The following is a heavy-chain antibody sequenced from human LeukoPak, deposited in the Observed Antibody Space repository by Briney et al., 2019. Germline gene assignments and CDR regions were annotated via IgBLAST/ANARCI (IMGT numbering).Heavy chain of an antibody. D-gene: IGHD3-10*02. Sequence: GGSLRLSCAASGFTFSSYGMHWVRQAPGKGLEWVAFIRYDGSKKYYTDSVKGRFTISRDNSKNTLYLQMNSLSAEDTAFYYCAREELRRITMWGYMDVWGKGTTVTISS. CDR1: GFTFSSYG. V-gene: IGHV3-30*02. CDR3: AREELRRITMWGYMDV. CDR2: IRYDGSKK. J-gene: IGHJ6*03.